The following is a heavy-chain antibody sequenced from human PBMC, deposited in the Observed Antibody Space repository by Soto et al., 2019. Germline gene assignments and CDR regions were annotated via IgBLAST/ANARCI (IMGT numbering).Heavy chain of an antibody. D-gene: IGHD2-2*02. CDR3: ARAGRCSSTSCYNDYYYGMDV. J-gene: IGHJ6*02. CDR2: ISAYNGNT. Sequence: GASVKVSCKASGYTFTSYGISWVRQAPGQGLEWMGWISAYNGNTNYAQKLQGRVTMTTDTSTSTAYMELRSLRSDDTAVYYCARAGRCSSTSCYNDYYYGMDVWGQGTTVTVSS. CDR1: GYTFTSYG. V-gene: IGHV1-18*04.